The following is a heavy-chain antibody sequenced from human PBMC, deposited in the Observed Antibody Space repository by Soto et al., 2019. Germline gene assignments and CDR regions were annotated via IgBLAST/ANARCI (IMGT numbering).Heavy chain of an antibody. V-gene: IGHV3-23*01. CDR3: ADGGEWSFNFVY. J-gene: IGHJ4*02. Sequence: GGSLRLSCAASGFTFSSYAMSWVRQAPGKGLEWVSGISVSGDNTYYADSVKGRFTISRDNSKNTLYLQMNNLRAEDTAVYYCADGGEWSFNFVYWGQGTQVTVSS. CDR2: ISVSGDNT. CDR1: GFTFSSYA. D-gene: IGHD3-3*01.